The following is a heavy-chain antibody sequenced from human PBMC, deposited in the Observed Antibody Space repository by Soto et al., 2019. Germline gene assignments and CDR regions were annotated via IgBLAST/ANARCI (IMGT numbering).Heavy chain of an antibody. CDR3: ARQTYYYDSSGYYLYPFDY. CDR2: INHSGST. D-gene: IGHD3-22*01. Sequence: PSETLSLTCAVYGGSFSGYYWSWIRQPPGKGLEWIGEINHSGSTNYNPSLKSRVTISVDTSKNQFSLKLSSATAADTAVYYCARQTYYYDSSGYYLYPFDYWGQGTLVTVSS. J-gene: IGHJ4*02. CDR1: GGSFSGYY. V-gene: IGHV4-34*01.